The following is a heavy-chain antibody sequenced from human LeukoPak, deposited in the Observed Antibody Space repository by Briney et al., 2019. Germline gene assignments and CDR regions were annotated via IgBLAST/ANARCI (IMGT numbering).Heavy chain of an antibody. V-gene: IGHV3-23*01. CDR2: ITSSGGST. CDR3: AKDRPNYHESNGHYYRPNGDY. J-gene: IGHJ4*02. CDR1: GFTFSSYA. Sequence: PGGSLRLSCAGSGFTFSSYAMSWVRQAPGKGLEWVSAITSSGGSTYYADSVKGRFTISRDNSKSTLYLQMNSLRAEDTAVYYCAKDRPNYHESNGHYYRPNGDYWGQGTLVTVSS. D-gene: IGHD3-22*01.